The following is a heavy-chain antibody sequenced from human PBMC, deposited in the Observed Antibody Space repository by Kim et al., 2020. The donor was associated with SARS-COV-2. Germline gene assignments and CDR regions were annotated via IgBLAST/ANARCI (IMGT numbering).Heavy chain of an antibody. D-gene: IGHD6-13*01. CDR1: GYSISSGYY. J-gene: IGHJ4*02. V-gene: IGHV4-38-2*02. Sequence: SETLSLTCTVSGYSISSGYYWGWIRQPPGKGLEWIGSIYHSGSTYYNPSLKSRVTISVDTSKNQFSLKLSSVTAADTAVYYCARGYTVPADRIAAAPTGFDYWGQGTLVTVSS. CDR3: ARGYTVPADRIAAAPTGFDY. CDR2: IYHSGST.